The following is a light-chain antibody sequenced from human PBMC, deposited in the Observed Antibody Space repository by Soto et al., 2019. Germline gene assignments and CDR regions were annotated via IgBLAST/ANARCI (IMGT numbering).Light chain of an antibody. CDR2: GAS. CDR1: QSVSSN. Sequence: EIVMTQSPATLSVSPGEGATLSCRASQSVSSNLAWYQQKPGQAPRLLLYGASNRATGIPDRFSGSGSGTDFTLTISRLEPEDFAVYYCQHYGSSPTFGQGTKVDI. CDR3: QHYGSSPT. J-gene: IGKJ1*01. V-gene: IGKV3-20*01.